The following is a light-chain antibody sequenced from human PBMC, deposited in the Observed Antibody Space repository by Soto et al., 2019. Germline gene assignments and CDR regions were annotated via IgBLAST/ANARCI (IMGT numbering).Light chain of an antibody. Sequence: QSVLTQPASVSGSPGQSITISCTGTSSDVGGYNYVSWYQHHPGRAPKLMIFEVSDRPSGVSNRFSGSKSGNTASLTISGLQAEDEADYYCSSYTGCSTNTVVFGGGTKLTVL. V-gene: IGLV2-14*01. CDR1: SSDVGGYNY. CDR3: SSYTGCSTNTVV. J-gene: IGLJ2*01. CDR2: EVS.